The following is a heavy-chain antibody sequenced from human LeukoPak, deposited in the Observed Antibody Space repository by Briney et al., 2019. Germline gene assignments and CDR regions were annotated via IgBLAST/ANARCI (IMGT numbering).Heavy chain of an antibody. J-gene: IGHJ4*02. Sequence: QPGGSLRLSCAASGFTFSSYSMNWVRQAPGKGLEWVSYISSSSSTIYYADSVKGRFTISRDNSKNTLYLQMNSLRAEDTAVYYCAKDLDVAPAAIFVYWGQGTLVTVSS. V-gene: IGHV3-48*01. CDR3: AKDLDVAPAAIFVY. CDR2: ISSSSSTI. D-gene: IGHD2-2*01. CDR1: GFTFSSYS.